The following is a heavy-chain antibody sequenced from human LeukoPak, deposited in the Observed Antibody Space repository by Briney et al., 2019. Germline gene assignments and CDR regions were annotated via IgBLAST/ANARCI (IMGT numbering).Heavy chain of an antibody. J-gene: IGHJ4*02. CDR3: ARKGYSYGYGFDY. Sequence: SETLSLTCAVYGGSFSGYYWSWIRQPPGKGLEWIGEINHSGSTNYNPSLKSRVTISVDTSKNQFSLKLSSVTAADTAVYYCARKGYSYGYGFDYWGQGTLVTASS. CDR1: GGSFSGYY. D-gene: IGHD5-18*01. CDR2: INHSGST. V-gene: IGHV4-34*01.